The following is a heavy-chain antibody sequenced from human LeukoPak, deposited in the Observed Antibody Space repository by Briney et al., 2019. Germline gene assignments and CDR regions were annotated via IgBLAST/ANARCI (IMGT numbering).Heavy chain of an antibody. J-gene: IGHJ4*02. D-gene: IGHD1-26*01. V-gene: IGHV4-59*01. CDR3: ARGRPVTGSFYFDY. CDR1: GGSISGYF. Sequence: SETLSLTCTVSGGSISGYFWSWIRQPPGKGLEWIGYIHASGSTNQSPSLKSRVTISVDTSKNQFSLKLTSVTVADTAVYYCARGRPVTGSFYFDYWGQGTLVTVSS. CDR2: IHASGST.